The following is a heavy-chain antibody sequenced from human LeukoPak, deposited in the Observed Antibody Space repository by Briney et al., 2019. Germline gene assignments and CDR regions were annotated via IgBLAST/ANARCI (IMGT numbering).Heavy chain of an antibody. CDR2: IYYSGST. J-gene: IGHJ4*02. CDR1: GGSISSYY. Sequence: SETLSLTNTVAGGSISSYYWSWIRQPTGKGLDRIGYIYYSGSTNYNPSLKCRVTISVDTSKNQFSLKLSSVTAADTAVYYCARGYCSGGSCYFDYWGQGTLVTVSS. CDR3: ARGYCSGGSCYFDY. V-gene: IGHV4-59*01. D-gene: IGHD2-15*01.